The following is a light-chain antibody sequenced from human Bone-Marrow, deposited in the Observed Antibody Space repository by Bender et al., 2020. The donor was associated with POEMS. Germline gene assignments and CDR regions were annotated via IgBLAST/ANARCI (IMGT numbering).Light chain of an antibody. V-gene: IGLV2-14*01. Sequence: QSALTQPASVSASPGQSITISCTGTSSDVGRYNYVSWYQQHPGKAPKLLIYDVTYRPSGVSNRFSGSKSDNTASLTISGLQAEDEAEYYCSSYTTSSALYVVFGGGTKVSVL. CDR1: SSDVGRYNY. J-gene: IGLJ2*01. CDR2: DVT. CDR3: SSYTTSSALYVV.